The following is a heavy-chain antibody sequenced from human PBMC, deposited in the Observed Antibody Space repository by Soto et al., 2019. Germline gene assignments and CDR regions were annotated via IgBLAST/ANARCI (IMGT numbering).Heavy chain of an antibody. Sequence: PGGSLRLSCAASGFTFSTYAMVWVRQATGKGLEWVSAISGSGLSTFYADSVKGRFTISRDNSNNTLYMQMNSLRADDTAVYYCAKALQRGFFYYGMDVWGQGTTVTVSS. CDR3: AKALQRGFFYYGMDV. CDR2: ISGSGLST. J-gene: IGHJ6*02. CDR1: GFTFSTYA. V-gene: IGHV3-23*01. D-gene: IGHD6-25*01.